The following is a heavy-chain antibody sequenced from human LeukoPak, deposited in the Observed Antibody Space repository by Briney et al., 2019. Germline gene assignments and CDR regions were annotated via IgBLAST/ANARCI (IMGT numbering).Heavy chain of an antibody. V-gene: IGHV1-8*02. CDR2: MNPNSGNT. CDR1: GYTFTSYD. D-gene: IGHD3-22*01. CDR3: ASGRGGSSSGCPSH. Sequence: ASVKVSCKASGYTFTSYDINWVRQATGQGLEWMGWMNPNSGNTGYAQKFQGRITMTRNTSISTAYMELSSLKSEDTAMYYCASGRGGSSSGCPSHWGQGTLVTVSS. J-gene: IGHJ4*02.